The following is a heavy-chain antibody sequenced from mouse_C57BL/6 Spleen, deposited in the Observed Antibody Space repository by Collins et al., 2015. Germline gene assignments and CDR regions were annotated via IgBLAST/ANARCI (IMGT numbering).Heavy chain of an antibody. J-gene: IGHJ4*01. CDR1: GYTFTDYN. V-gene: IGHV1-18*01. CDR3: ARGDDHDGIYTMDY. CDR2: INPNNGGS. Sequence: KASGYTFTDYNMDWMKQSHGKSLEWIGDINPNNGGSIYNQKFKGKATLTVGKSSSTAYMELRSLTSEDTAVYYCARGDDHDGIYTMDYWGQGTSVTVSS. D-gene: IGHD2-4*01.